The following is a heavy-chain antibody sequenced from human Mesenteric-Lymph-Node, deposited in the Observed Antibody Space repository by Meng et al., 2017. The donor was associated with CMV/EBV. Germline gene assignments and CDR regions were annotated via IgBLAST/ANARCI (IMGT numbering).Heavy chain of an antibody. D-gene: IGHD3-3*01. CDR3: ARGGYDFWSGYYPDY. Sequence: GESLKISCAASGFTFSSYWMHWVRQAPGKGLVWVSRINSDGSSTSYADSVKGRFTISRDNAKNTLYLQMNSLRAEDTAVYYCARGGYDFWSGYYPDYWGQGTLVTVSS. CDR2: INSDGSST. J-gene: IGHJ4*02. CDR1: GFTFSSYW. V-gene: IGHV3-74*01.